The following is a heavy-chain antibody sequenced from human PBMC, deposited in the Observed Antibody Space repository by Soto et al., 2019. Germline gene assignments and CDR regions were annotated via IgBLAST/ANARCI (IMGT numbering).Heavy chain of an antibody. D-gene: IGHD2-15*01. J-gene: IGHJ5*02. CDR3: ARGIATGQLDP. CDR1: GYTFTRYT. V-gene: IGHV1-3*01. CDR2: INPDNGNT. Sequence: ASVKVSCKASGYTFTRYTMNWVRQAPGQRLEWMGWINPDNGNTKSSQKFQDRVIITRDTSASTAYMDLSSLRPEDTAVYYCARGIATGQLDPWGQGTLVTVSS.